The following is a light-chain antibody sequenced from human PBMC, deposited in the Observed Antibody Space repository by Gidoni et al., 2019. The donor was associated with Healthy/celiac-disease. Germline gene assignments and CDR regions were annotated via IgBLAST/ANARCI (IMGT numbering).Light chain of an antibody. CDR2: AAS. V-gene: IGKV1-39*01. Sequence: DIQMTQSPSSLSASVGDRVTITCRASQSISSYLNWYQQKPGKAPKLLIYAASSLQSGVPSRFSGSGSGTDFTLTISSLQPEDFATYDCQQSYSTPSYTFXXXTKLEIK. CDR3: QQSYSTPSYT. J-gene: IGKJ2*01. CDR1: QSISSY.